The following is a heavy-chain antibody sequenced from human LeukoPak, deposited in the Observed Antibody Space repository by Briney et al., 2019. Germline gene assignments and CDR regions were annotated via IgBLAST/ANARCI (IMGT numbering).Heavy chain of an antibody. Sequence: GGSLRLSCAASGFTLDDYAMHGARHATGEGLEWVSLIRGDGGSTYYADSVKSRFTISKDNSKNSLSLQMNSLRTEDTALYSCAKHIGGGGSCYDYWGQGTLVTVSS. CDR2: IRGDGGST. J-gene: IGHJ4*02. D-gene: IGHD2-15*01. CDR1: GFTLDDYA. CDR3: AKHIGGGGSCYDY. V-gene: IGHV3-43*02.